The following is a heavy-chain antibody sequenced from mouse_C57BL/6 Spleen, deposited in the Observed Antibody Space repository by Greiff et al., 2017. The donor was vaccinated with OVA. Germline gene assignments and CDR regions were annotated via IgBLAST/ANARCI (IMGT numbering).Heavy chain of an antibody. J-gene: IGHJ2*01. CDR2: INPNNGGT. V-gene: IGHV1-26*01. Sequence: VQLQQSGPELVKPGASVKISCKASGYTFTDYYMNWVKQSHGKSLEWIGDINPNNGGTSYNQKFKGKATLTVDKSSSTAYMELRSLTSEDSAVYYGARGAITTVVAPFDYWGQGTTLTVSS. CDR3: ARGAITTVVAPFDY. D-gene: IGHD1-1*01. CDR1: GYTFTDYY.